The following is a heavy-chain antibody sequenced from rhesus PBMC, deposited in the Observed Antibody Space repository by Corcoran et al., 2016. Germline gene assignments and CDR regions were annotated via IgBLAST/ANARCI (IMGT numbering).Heavy chain of an antibody. D-gene: IGHD3-3*01. J-gene: IGHJ6*01. Sequence: QVQLVQSGAEVKKPGSSVKVSCKASGYTFTDYYMHWVRQAPRQGLEWMGWINPYNGNTKYAQKFQGRVTMTRDTSTSTAYMELSSLRSEDTAVYYCARDRDNIWTGYSYYGLDSWGQGVVVTVSS. V-gene: IGHV1S2*01. CDR3: ARDRDNIWTGYSYYGLDS. CDR2: INPYNGNT. CDR1: GYTFTDYY.